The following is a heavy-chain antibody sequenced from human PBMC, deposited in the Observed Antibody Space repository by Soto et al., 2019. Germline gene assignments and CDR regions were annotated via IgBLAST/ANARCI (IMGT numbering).Heavy chain of an antibody. CDR3: ARSQGSGSYCSDC. Sequence: GGSLRLSCTASGFTFGDYAVTWFRQAPGKGLEWVGFIRNKDYAWATDYAASVKGRFTISRDDSKNIAYLHMNSLKTEDTAVYHCARSQGSGSYCSDCWGQGALVTVSS. V-gene: IGHV3-49*03. CDR2: IRNKDYAWAT. D-gene: IGHD3-10*01. J-gene: IGHJ4*02. CDR1: GFTFGDYA.